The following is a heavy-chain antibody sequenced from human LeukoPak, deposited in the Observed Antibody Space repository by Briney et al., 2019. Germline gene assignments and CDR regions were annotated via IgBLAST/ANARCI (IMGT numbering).Heavy chain of an antibody. V-gene: IGHV4-59*01. CDR3: ARGGYYYDSSGYYYGFFDY. CDR2: GHYSGNT. J-gene: IGHJ4*02. D-gene: IGHD3-22*01. Sequence: SETLSLTCTVSGTSITSYYWNWIRQAPGQGPEWIGYGHYSGNTKYNPPLKSRVTISVDTSKNQFSLKLSSVTAADTAVYYCARGGYYYDSSGYYYGFFDYWGQGTLVTVSS. CDR1: GTSITSYY.